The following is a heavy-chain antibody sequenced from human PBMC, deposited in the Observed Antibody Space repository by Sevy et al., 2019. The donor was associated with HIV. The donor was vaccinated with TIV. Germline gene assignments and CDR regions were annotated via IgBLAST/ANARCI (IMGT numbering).Heavy chain of an antibody. V-gene: IGHV3-49*03. D-gene: IGHD6-13*01. CDR1: GFIFGDYA. CDR2: VRSKTYGGTT. CDR3: AGDYRGAAAGIHY. J-gene: IGHJ4*02. Sequence: GGSLRLSCTTSGFIFGDYAMSWFRQAPEKGLEWVGFVRSKTYGGTTDYAAPVKGRFTISRDDSTSIAYLQMNSLKTEDTAVYYCAGDYRGAAAGIHYWGQGTLATVSS.